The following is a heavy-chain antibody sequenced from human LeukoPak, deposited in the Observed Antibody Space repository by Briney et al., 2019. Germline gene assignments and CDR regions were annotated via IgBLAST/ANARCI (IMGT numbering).Heavy chain of an antibody. Sequence: GGSLRLSCAASGFTFDDYAMHWVRQAPGKGLEWVSGISWNSGSIGYADSVKGRFTISRDNAKTSLYLQMNSLRAEDTAVYYCARGDWGMNYFDYWGQGTLVTVSS. D-gene: IGHD7-27*01. CDR3: ARGDWGMNYFDY. V-gene: IGHV3-9*01. J-gene: IGHJ4*02. CDR2: ISWNSGSI. CDR1: GFTFDDYA.